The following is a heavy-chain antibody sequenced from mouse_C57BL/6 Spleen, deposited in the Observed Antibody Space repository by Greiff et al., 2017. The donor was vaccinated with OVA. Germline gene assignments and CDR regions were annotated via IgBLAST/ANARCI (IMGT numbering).Heavy chain of an antibody. CDR1: GYTFTSYW. J-gene: IGHJ3*01. CDR3: ADSTRVTRSFAY. D-gene: IGHD2-2*01. Sequence: QVQLQQPGAELVKPGASVKLSCKASGYTFTSYWMQWVKQRPGQGLEWIGEIDPSDSYTNYNQKFKGKATLTVDKSSSTAYMQLSSLTSEDSAVYYCADSTRVTRSFAYWGQGTLVTVSA. CDR2: IDPSDSYT. V-gene: IGHV1-50*01.